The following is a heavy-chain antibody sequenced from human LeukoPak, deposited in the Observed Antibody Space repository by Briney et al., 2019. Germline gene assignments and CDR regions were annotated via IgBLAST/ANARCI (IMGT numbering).Heavy chain of an antibody. CDR2: SGTRSGTK. CDR3: AKAKGKWLRSGDFDY. J-gene: IGHJ4*02. V-gene: IGHV3-21*04. D-gene: IGHD5-12*01. Sequence: PGGSLRLSCAASGFTLSSLAMHWVRQAPGKGLEWVSSSGTRSGTKYYADSVMGRFTISRDSAMNSVSLQINSLRAEDTAVYYCAKAKGKWLRSGDFDYWGQGTLVTVSS. CDR1: GFTLSSLA.